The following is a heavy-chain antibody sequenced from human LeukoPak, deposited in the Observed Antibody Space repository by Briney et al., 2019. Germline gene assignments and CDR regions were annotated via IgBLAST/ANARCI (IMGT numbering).Heavy chain of an antibody. V-gene: IGHV1-69*04. Sequence: GSSVKVSCKASGGTFSSYAIRWVRQAPAQGLEWMGRIIPILGIANYAQKFHGRVTITADKSTSTAYMELSSLRSEDTAVYYCATSGNGSGSYWSPAFDIWGQGTMVTVSS. CDR3: ATSGNGSGSYWSPAFDI. CDR1: GGTFSSYA. CDR2: IIPILGIA. J-gene: IGHJ3*02. D-gene: IGHD3-10*01.